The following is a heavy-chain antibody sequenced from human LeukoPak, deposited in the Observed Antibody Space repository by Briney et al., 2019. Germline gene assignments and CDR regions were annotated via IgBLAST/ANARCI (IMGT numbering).Heavy chain of an antibody. V-gene: IGHV3-48*04. CDR1: GFTFSSYS. CDR3: SRGLSGSSYDYYCYMDV. Sequence: GGSLRLSCAASGFTFSSYSMSWVRQAPGKGLEWVSYISCSSGTIYYADSVKGRFTIPRDNAKNSLYLHMNSLSAEHSAVYYCSRGLSGSSYDYYCYMDVWGKGTTVTVSS. J-gene: IGHJ6*03. CDR2: ISCSSGTI. D-gene: IGHD3-16*01.